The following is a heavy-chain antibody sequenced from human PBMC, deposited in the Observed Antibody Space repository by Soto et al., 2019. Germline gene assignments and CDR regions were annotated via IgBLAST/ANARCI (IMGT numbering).Heavy chain of an antibody. CDR2: INPSGGST. CDR3: ARRFVNYFGMDV. D-gene: IGHD3-16*02. Sequence: ASVKVSCKASGYTFTSYYMHWVRQAPGQGLEWMGIINPSGGSTSYAQKFQGRVTMTRDTSTSTVYMELNSLRADDTAVYYCARRFVNYFGMDVWGQGTTVTVSS. J-gene: IGHJ6*02. V-gene: IGHV1-46*01. CDR1: GYTFTSYY.